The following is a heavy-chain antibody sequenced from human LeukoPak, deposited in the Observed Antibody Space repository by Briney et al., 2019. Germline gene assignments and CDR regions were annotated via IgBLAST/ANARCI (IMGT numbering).Heavy chain of an antibody. CDR1: GGSFSGYY. J-gene: IGHJ4*02. D-gene: IGHD1-26*01. CDR2: INHSGST. Sequence: SETLSLTCAVYGGSFSGYYWSWIRQPPGKGLEWIGEINHSGSTNYNPSLKSRVTISVDTSKNQFFLKMTSVTAADTAVYYCARDRELGYWGQGTLVTVSS. CDR3: ARDRELGY. V-gene: IGHV4-34*01.